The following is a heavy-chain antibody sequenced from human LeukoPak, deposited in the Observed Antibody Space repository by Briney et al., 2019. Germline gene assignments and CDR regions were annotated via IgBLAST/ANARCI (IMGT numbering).Heavy chain of an antibody. Sequence: GESLKISCKASGYSFSNFWIGWVRQLPGKGLEWMGLVYPGDSEDRISPSFQGQVTISADKSISAAYLQWSSLKASDTAIYYCARQQGEQQLVGNAFDIWGQGTMVTVSS. CDR3: ARQQGEQQLVGNAFDI. J-gene: IGHJ3*02. CDR2: VYPGDSED. CDR1: GYSFSNFW. D-gene: IGHD6-13*01. V-gene: IGHV5-51*01.